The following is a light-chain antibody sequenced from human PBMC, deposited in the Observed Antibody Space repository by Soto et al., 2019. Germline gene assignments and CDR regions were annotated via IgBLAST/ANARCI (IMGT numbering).Light chain of an antibody. J-gene: IGKJ1*01. CDR1: QSVGTN. V-gene: IGKV3-15*01. CDR3: QQYNNWPPWT. Sequence: IVMTQSPATLSVSPGERATLSCRASQSVGTNLAWYQHRPGQAPRLLIHGASTRATGIPARFSGSGSGTEFTLTISNLQSEYLAVYYCQQYNNWPPWTFGQGTKVEIK. CDR2: GAS.